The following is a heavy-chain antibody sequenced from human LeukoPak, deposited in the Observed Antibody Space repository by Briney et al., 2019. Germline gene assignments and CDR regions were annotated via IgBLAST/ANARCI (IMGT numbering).Heavy chain of an antibody. CDR1: GFTFSSYT. D-gene: IGHD3-16*02. Sequence: GGSLRLSCAASGFTFSSYTMNWVRQPPGKGLEWVSNIGTSSTTIYYADSVKGRFTISRDNAKNSLYLQMNSLRADDTAVYYCARDLIGIDYWGQGTLVTVSS. J-gene: IGHJ4*02. CDR3: ARDLIGIDY. V-gene: IGHV3-48*01. CDR2: IGTSSTTI.